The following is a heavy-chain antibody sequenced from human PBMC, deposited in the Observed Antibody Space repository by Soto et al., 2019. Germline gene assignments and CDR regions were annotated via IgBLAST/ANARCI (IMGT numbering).Heavy chain of an antibody. J-gene: IGHJ3*02. CDR3: ERYSRGDYVWGSDHAFDI. Sequence: QVQLVQSGAEVKKPGSSVKVSCKASGGTFSSYAISWVRQAPGQGLEWMGGIIPIFGTANYAQKFQGRVTITADKSSRTAYRELSSLRSEDAAVYYCERYSRGDYVWGSDHAFDIWCQGTMVTVSS. D-gene: IGHD3-16*01. CDR2: IIPIFGTA. V-gene: IGHV1-69*06. CDR1: GGTFSSYA.